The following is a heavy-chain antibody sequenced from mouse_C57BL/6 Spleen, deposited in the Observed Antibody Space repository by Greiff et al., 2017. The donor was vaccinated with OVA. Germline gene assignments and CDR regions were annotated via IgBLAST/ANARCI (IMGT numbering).Heavy chain of an antibody. CDR1: GYTFTSYG. J-gene: IGHJ4*01. V-gene: IGHV1-81*01. Sequence: VQLQESGAELARPGASVKLSCKASGYTFTSYGISWVKQRTGQGLEWIGEIYPRSGNTYYNEKFKGKATLTADKSSSTAYMELRSLTSEDSAVYFCARGNSNYDDAMDYWGQGTSVTVSS. CDR3: ARGNSNYDDAMDY. CDR2: IYPRSGNT. D-gene: IGHD2-5*01.